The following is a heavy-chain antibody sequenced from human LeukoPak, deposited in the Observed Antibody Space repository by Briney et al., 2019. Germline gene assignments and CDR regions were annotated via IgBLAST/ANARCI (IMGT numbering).Heavy chain of an antibody. CDR3: ARLVAVAGNWFDP. V-gene: IGHV4-30-2*01. J-gene: IGHJ5*02. Sequence: PSETLSLTCTVSGGSISSGGYYWSWIRQPPGKGLEWIGYIYHSGSTYYNPSLKSRVTISVDRSKNQFSLKLSSVTAADTAVYYCARLVAVAGNWFDPWGLGTLVTVSS. D-gene: IGHD6-19*01. CDR2: IYHSGST. CDR1: GGSISSGGYY.